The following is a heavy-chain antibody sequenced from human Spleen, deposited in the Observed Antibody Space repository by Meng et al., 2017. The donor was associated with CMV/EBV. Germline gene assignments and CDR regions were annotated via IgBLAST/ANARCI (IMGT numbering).Heavy chain of an antibody. V-gene: IGHV3-23*01. D-gene: IGHD2-21*01. CDR2: ITGGGGSA. Sequence: GGSLRLSCVASGFTPGFTFNNAWMTWVRQAPGKGLEWVSSITGGGGSALYADAVKGRFTISRDNSWNSLHLQMSSLRVDDTAVYYCAKVSVPCGGDCDYYYYYGMDLWGQGTTVTVSS. J-gene: IGHJ6*02. CDR3: AKVSVPCGGDCDYYYYYGMDL. CDR1: GFTPGFTFNNA.